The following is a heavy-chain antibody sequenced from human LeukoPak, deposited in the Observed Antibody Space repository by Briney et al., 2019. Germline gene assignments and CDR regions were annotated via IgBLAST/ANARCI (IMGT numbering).Heavy chain of an antibody. CDR3: ARGDYGDSQYYYYYYYMDV. V-gene: IGHV4-39*07. J-gene: IGHJ6*03. Sequence: ASETLSLTCAVSGASVSGSNYYWGWIRQPPGKGLEWIGNIYSSGSTYYNASLQSRVTISIDTSKNQFSLKLSSVTAADTAVYYCARGDYGDSQYYYYYYYMDVWGKGTTVTISS. D-gene: IGHD4-17*01. CDR1: GASVSGSNYY. CDR2: IYSSGST.